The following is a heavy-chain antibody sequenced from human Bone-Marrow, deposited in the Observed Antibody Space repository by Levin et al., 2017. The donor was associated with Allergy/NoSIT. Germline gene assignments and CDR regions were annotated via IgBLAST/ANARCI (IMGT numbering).Heavy chain of an antibody. CDR1: GYSFTSYW. CDR3: ARHLSTRDRGYYYYGMDV. D-gene: IGHD2-2*01. J-gene: IGHJ6*02. Sequence: GESLKISCKGSGYSFTSYWIGWVRQMPGKGLEWMGIIYPGDSDTRYSPSFQGQVTISADKSISTAYLQWSSLKASDTAMYYCARHLSTRDRGYYYYGMDVWGQGTKVTVSS. CDR2: IYPGDSDT. V-gene: IGHV5-51*01.